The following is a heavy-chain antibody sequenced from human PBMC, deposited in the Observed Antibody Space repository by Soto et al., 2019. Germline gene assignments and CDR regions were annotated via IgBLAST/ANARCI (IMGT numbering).Heavy chain of an antibody. V-gene: IGHV3-23*01. CDR3: ARRGPGTYFDY. J-gene: IGHJ4*02. D-gene: IGHD6-13*01. CDR2: ISGSGGST. Sequence: GGSLRLSCAASGFTFSSDAMNWVRQAPGKGLEWVSVISGSGGSTYYADSVKGRFTISRDNSKNTLYLQMNSLRAEDTAVYYCARRGPGTYFDYWGQGTLVTVSS. CDR1: GFTFSSDA.